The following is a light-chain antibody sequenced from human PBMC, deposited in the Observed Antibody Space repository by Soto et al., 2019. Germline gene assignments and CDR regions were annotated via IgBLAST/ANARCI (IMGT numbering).Light chain of an antibody. Sequence: QSVLTQPPSVSGAPGQRVIISCTGSSSNIGAGYDVNWYQQLPGTAPKLLIYGDINRPSGVPDRFSGSKSGTSASLAIIGLQTEDEADYYCQSYDSSLSGSYVFGTGTKVTVL. J-gene: IGLJ1*01. CDR2: GDI. CDR1: SSNIGAGYD. V-gene: IGLV1-40*01. CDR3: QSYDSSLSGSYV.